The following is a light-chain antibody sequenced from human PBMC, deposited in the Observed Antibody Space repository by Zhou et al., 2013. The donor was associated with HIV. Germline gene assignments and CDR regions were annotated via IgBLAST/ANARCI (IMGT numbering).Light chain of an antibody. Sequence: DVQLTQSPPTLSASVGDKVTITCRASRTFGPWLAWYQQKPGGAPKLLVYQASTLESRVPSRFSGRASGADSISRSSACSLMTLQPYYCQXYGDSSRTFGRGTRVEMK. J-gene: IGKJ4*02. CDR2: QAS. CDR1: RTFGPW. V-gene: IGKV1-5*03. CDR3: QXYGDSSRT.